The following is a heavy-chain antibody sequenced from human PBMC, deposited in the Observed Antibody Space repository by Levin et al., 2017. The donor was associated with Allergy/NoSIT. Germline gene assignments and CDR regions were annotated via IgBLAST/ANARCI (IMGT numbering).Heavy chain of an antibody. D-gene: IGHD6-19*01. CDR1: GGSISDSTYY. J-gene: IGHJ4*02. V-gene: IGHV4-39*01. Sequence: SETLSLTCTVSGGSISDSTYYWGWIRQPPGKGLEWIATIYYSGTTYYNPSLQSRVTISADTSKNQFSLKLSSVTAADTAVYYCAGATSGWWGGVDYWGQGTLVTVSS. CDR3: AGATSGWWGGVDY. CDR2: IYYSGTT.